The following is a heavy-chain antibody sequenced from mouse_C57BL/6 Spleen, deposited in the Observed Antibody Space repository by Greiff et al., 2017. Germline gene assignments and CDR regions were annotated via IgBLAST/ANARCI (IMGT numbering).Heavy chain of an antibody. J-gene: IGHJ3*01. V-gene: IGHV1-64*01. D-gene: IGHD3-2*02. CDR2: IHPNSGST. CDR3: ARTGSSGDRFAY. CDR1: GYTFTSYW. Sequence: QVQLQQPGAELVKPGASVKLSCKASGYTFTSYWMHWVKQRPGQGLEWIGMIHPNSGSTNYNEKFKSKATLTVDKSSSTAYMQLSSLTSEDSAVYYWARTGSSGDRFAYWGQGTLVTVSA.